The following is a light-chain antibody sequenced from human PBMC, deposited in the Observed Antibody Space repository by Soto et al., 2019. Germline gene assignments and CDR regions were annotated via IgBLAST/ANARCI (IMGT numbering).Light chain of an antibody. CDR2: GAS. CDR1: QGIGND. Sequence: DIQMTQSPSSLSASVGDRVTITCRASQGIGNDLGWYQQKPGKAPKRLIYGASGLQSGVPSRFSGRESGTEFTLTISSLQPEDFATYYCQQYNTSPLTFGGGTKVEVK. CDR3: QQYNTSPLT. J-gene: IGKJ4*01. V-gene: IGKV1-17*01.